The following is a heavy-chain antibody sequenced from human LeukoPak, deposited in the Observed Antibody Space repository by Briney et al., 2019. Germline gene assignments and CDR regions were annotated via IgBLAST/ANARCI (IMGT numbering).Heavy chain of an antibody. D-gene: IGHD1-14*01. CDR2: ISSDGSNT. Sequence: GTSLRLSCTGSGFTFSDSGMHWVRQAPGKGLVWVSRISSDGSNTNYADSVKGRFTISRDNAKNTLYLQMNSLRAEDTALYYCARQNRDFDYWGQGTLVTVSS. CDR3: ARQNRDFDY. V-gene: IGHV3-74*01. CDR1: GFTFSDSG. J-gene: IGHJ4*02.